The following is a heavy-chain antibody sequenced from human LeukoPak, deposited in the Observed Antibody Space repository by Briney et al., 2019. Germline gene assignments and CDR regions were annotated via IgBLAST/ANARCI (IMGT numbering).Heavy chain of an antibody. V-gene: IGHV4-39*01. Sequence: SETLSLTCTVSGGSISSSSYYWGWIRQPPGKGLEWIGSIYYSGSTYYNPSLKSRVTISVDTSKNQFSLKLSSVTAADTAVYYCARRSLLWFGELLDRSLSWFDPWGQGTLVTVSS. CDR3: ARRSLLWFGELLDRSLSWFDP. D-gene: IGHD3-10*01. CDR1: GGSISSSSYY. CDR2: IYYSGST. J-gene: IGHJ5*02.